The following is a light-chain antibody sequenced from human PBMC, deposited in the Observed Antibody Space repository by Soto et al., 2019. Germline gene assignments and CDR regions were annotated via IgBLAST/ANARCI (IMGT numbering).Light chain of an antibody. CDR1: QSVASRN. CDR3: QHVGNSRWT. Sequence: IVLTQSPGTLSLSPGERATLACRASQSVASRNLAWYKQKSGQAPRLLIYGTSSRAVHTPDRFSGSGSGTDFTLTISGLETEYFAVYYDQHVGNSRWTLGKGTKVDSK. CDR2: GTS. V-gene: IGKV3-20*01. J-gene: IGKJ1*01.